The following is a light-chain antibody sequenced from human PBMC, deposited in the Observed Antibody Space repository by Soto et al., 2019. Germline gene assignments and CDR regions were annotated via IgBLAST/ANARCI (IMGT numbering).Light chain of an antibody. CDR3: QQSYSSPTT. J-gene: IGKJ5*01. Sequence: DIQMTQSPSFLSASVGDRVTITCRASQSIGKHLNWYQQKPGKAPKFLIYGASTLQSGVPSRFTSSGSGTDFTLTVNSLQPEDFATYYCQQSYSSPTTFGQGTRLEIK. CDR2: GAS. V-gene: IGKV1-39*01. CDR1: QSIGKH.